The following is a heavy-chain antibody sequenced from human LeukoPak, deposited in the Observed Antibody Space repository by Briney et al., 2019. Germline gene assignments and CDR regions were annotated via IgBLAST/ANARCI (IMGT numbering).Heavy chain of an antibody. CDR2: ISYDGSNK. J-gene: IGHJ4*02. V-gene: IGHV3-30-3*01. D-gene: IGHD3-3*01. CDR3: ARGPWGDFWSGYSAPSDY. Sequence: PGGSLRLSCATSGFTFSSYAMHWVRQAPGKGLEWVAVISYDGSNKYYADSVKGRFTISRDNSKNTLYLQMNSLRAEDTAVYYCARGPWGDFWSGYSAPSDYWGQGTLVTVSS. CDR1: GFTFSSYA.